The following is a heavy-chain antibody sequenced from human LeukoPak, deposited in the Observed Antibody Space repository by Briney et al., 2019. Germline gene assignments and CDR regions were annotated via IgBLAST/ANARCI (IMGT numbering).Heavy chain of an antibody. CDR2: ISYDGSNK. Sequence: GGSLRLSCAASGFTFSSYGMHWVRQAPGKGLEWVAVISYDGSNKYYADSVKGRFTISRDNSKNTLYLQMNSLGAEDTAVYYCAKMQWLSPQNDAFDIWGQGTMVTVSS. J-gene: IGHJ3*02. CDR3: AKMQWLSPQNDAFDI. V-gene: IGHV3-30*18. D-gene: IGHD6-19*01. CDR1: GFTFSSYG.